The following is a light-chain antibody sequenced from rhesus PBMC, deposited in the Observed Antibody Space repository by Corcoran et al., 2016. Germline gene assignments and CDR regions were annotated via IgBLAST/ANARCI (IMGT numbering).Light chain of an antibody. V-gene: IGKV1-74*01. CDR2: KAS. CDR3: QHGYGTPYS. J-gene: IGKJ2*01. Sequence: DIQMTQSPSSLSASVGDRVTISCRASENVNNYLNWYQQKPGKAPKFLIYKASTLQSGVPSWLSGRGSGTDYTFTISSLQPEDVATYYCQHGYGTPYSFGQGTKVEIK. CDR1: ENVNNY.